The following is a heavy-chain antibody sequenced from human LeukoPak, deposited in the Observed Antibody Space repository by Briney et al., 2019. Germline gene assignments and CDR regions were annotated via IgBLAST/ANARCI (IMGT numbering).Heavy chain of an antibody. D-gene: IGHD2-2*01. Sequence: ASVKVSCKASGGTFSSYAISWVRQAPGQGLEWMGGIIPIFGTANYAQKFQGRVTITADKSTSTAYMELSRLRSEDTAVYYCASRGGGVVPAAPYYSDYWGQGTLVTVSS. J-gene: IGHJ4*02. CDR3: ASRGGGVVPAAPYYSDY. CDR2: IIPIFGTA. CDR1: GGTFSSYA. V-gene: IGHV1-69*06.